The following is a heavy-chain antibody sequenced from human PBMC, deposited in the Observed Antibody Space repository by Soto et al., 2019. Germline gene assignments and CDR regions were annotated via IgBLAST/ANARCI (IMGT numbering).Heavy chain of an antibody. J-gene: IGHJ5*02. CDR3: ARDSGLSSWYGGNWFDP. D-gene: IGHD6-13*01. Sequence: AGGSLRLSCAASGFTFSSYWMSWVRQAPGKGLEWVANIKQDGSEKYYVDSVKGRFTISRDNAKNSLYLQMNSLRAEDTAVYYCARDSGLSSWYGGNWFDPWGQGTLVTVSS. CDR2: IKQDGSEK. V-gene: IGHV3-7*01. CDR1: GFTFSSYW.